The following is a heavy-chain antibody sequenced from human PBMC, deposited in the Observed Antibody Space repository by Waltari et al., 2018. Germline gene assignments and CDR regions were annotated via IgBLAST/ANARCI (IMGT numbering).Heavy chain of an antibody. CDR1: GGSISSGSYY. CDR3: ARARYSGYDFDY. CDR2: IYTSGST. J-gene: IGHJ4*02. D-gene: IGHD5-12*01. Sequence: QVQLQESGPGLVKPSQTLSLTCTVSGGSISSGSYYWSWIRQPAGKGLEWSGRIYTSGSTNYNPSLKSRVTISVDTSKNQFSLKLSSVTAADTAVYYCARARYSGYDFDYWGQGTLVTVSS. V-gene: IGHV4-61*02.